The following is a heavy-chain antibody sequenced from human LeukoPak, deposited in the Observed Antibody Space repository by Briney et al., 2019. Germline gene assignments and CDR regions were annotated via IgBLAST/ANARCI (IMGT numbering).Heavy chain of an antibody. Sequence: GGSLRLSCAASGFTLSSYDMHWVRQATGKGLEWVSAIGTAGDTYYPGSVKGRFTISRENAKNSLYLQMNSLRAEDTAVYYCARSPSGLYSSSWPFDNWGQGTLVTVSS. D-gene: IGHD6-13*01. CDR2: IGTAGDT. CDR1: GFTLSSYD. J-gene: IGHJ4*02. V-gene: IGHV3-13*01. CDR3: ARSPSGLYSSSWPFDN.